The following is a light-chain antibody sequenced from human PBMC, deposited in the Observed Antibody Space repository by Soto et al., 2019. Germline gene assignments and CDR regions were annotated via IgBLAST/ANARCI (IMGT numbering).Light chain of an antibody. V-gene: IGKV3-20*01. Sequence: EIVLTQSPGTLSLSPGERATLSCRASQSVSSSYLAWYRQKPGQAPRLLIYGASSRATGIPDRFSGRGPGTDFPLTNSRLEPEDFTVYYCRQYGSLPDSFEQGTKVEIK. CDR2: GAS. CDR3: RQYGSLPDS. CDR1: QSVSSSY. J-gene: IGKJ1*01.